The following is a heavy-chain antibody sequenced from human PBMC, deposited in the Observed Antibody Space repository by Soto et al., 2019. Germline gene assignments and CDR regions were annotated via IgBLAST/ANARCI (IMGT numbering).Heavy chain of an antibody. CDR3: ARDPITYYDFWSGYYIRETPGY. V-gene: IGHV3-7*03. Sequence: GGSLRLSCAASGFTFSSYWMSWVPQAPGKGQEWVANIKQDGSEKYYVDSVKGRFTISRDNAKNSLYLQMNSLRAEDTAVYYCARDPITYYDFWSGYYIRETPGYWGQGTLVTVSS. J-gene: IGHJ4*02. D-gene: IGHD3-3*01. CDR1: GFTFSSYW. CDR2: IKQDGSEK.